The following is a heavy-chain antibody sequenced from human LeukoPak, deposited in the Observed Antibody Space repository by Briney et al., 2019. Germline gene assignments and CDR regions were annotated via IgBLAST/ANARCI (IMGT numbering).Heavy chain of an antibody. Sequence: GGSLRLSCTASGFTFGDYAMSWIRQAPGKGLEWVGFIRSKAYGETADYAASVKGRFTISRDDSKAIAYLQMNSLKTEDTAVYYCARDLAYCTNGECYRRFDYWGQGTLVTVSS. D-gene: IGHD2-8*01. J-gene: IGHJ4*02. CDR1: GFTFGDYA. CDR2: IRSKAYGETA. V-gene: IGHV3-49*03. CDR3: ARDLAYCTNGECYRRFDY.